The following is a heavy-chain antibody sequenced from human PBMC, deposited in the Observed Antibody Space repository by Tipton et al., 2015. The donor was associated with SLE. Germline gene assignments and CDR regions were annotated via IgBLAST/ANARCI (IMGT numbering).Heavy chain of an antibody. V-gene: IGHV4-39*07. D-gene: IGHD3-10*01. CDR3: ARDRKLWFGEGFDP. CDR2: IYYSGST. CDR1: GGSISSSSYY. J-gene: IGHJ5*02. Sequence: TLSLTCTVSGGSISSSSYYWGWIRQTPGKGLEWIGTIYYSGSTYCKPSLKSRVTMSVDTSKNQFSLKLSSVTAADTAVYYCARDRKLWFGEGFDPWGQGTLVTVSS.